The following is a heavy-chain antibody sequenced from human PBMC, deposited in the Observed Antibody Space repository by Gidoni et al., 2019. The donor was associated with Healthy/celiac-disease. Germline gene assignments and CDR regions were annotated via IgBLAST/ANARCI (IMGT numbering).Heavy chain of an antibody. J-gene: IGHJ6*02. Sequence: QVQLVESGGGVVQPGRSLRLSCAASGFTFSTYGMPWVRQAPGKGQELVAVISYDGSNKYYADCVKGRLTISRDKSKNTLYLQMNSLRAEDTAVYYCAKDLMDSGSYYVGNYYYYGMDVWGQGTTVTVSS. D-gene: IGHD1-26*01. CDR3: AKDLMDSGSYYVGNYYYYGMDV. V-gene: IGHV3-30*18. CDR1: GFTFSTYG. CDR2: ISYDGSNK.